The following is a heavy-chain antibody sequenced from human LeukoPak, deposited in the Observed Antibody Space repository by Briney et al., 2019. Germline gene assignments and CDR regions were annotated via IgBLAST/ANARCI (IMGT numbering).Heavy chain of an antibody. D-gene: IGHD3/OR15-3a*01. Sequence: SPSETLSPTCTVSGDSINSNNYYWGWIRQSPGRGLEWIGSIYYSGTTYYNPSLKSRVTISVDTSKNQFSLKLRAVTAADTAVYYCARAPIMIFGLNYNYMDVWGEGTTVIVSS. CDR2: IYYSGTT. CDR3: ARAPIMIFGLNYNYMDV. CDR1: GDSINSNNYY. J-gene: IGHJ6*03. V-gene: IGHV4-39*07.